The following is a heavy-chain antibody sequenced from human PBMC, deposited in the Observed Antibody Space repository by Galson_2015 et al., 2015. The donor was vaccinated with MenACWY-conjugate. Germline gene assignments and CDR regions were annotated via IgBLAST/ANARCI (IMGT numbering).Heavy chain of an antibody. CDR2: ISRSSGTI. V-gene: IGHV3-48*04. CDR1: GFVFGSYA. J-gene: IGHJ6*02. Sequence: SLRLSCAASGFVFGSYAMTWVRQAPGKGLEWVSCISRSSGTIYYADSVKGRFTISRDNTNNLLYLQMNGLRAEDTAVYYCVRTQQVDVWGQGTTVTVSS. CDR3: VRTQQVDV.